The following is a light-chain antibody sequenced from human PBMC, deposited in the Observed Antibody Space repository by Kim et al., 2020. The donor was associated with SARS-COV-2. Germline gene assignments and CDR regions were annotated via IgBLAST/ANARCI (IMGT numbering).Light chain of an antibody. CDR1: QTINNK. V-gene: IGKV3-15*01. CDR3: QQSNNWPPLT. Sequence: FPGERATLSYRASQTINNKLVWYQQKPGQAPRLLIYDATTRATGIPARFIGSGSETDFTLTISSLQSEDFAVYYCQQSNNWPPLTFGQGTKVDIK. CDR2: DAT. J-gene: IGKJ1*01.